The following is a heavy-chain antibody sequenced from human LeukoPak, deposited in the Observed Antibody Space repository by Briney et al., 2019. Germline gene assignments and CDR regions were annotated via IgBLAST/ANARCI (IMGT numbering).Heavy chain of an antibody. CDR1: GYTFTSYD. D-gene: IGHD3-22*01. CDR2: MNPNSGNT. CDR3: ARGFPPRRYYDSSGYYSYYFDY. J-gene: IGHJ4*02. V-gene: IGHV1-8*03. Sequence: ASVKVSCKASGYTFTSYDINWVRQATGQGLEWMGWMNPNSGNTGYAQKFQGRVTITRNTSISTAYMELRSLRSDDTAVYYCARGFPPRRYYDSSGYYSYYFDYWGQGTLVTVSS.